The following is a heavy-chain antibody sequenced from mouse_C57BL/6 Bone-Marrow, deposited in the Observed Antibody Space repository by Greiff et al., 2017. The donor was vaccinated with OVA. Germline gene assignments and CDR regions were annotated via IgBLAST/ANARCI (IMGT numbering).Heavy chain of an antibody. V-gene: IGHV8-12*01. CDR1: GFSLSTSGMG. CDR3: ARRRGTTAYYAMDY. J-gene: IGHJ4*01. D-gene: IGHD1-2*01. Sequence: QVTLKVCGPGILQSSQTLSLTCSFSGFSLSTSGMGVSWIRQPSGKGLEWLAHIYWDDDKRYNPSLKSRLTISKDTSRNQVFLKITSVDTADTATYYCARRRGTTAYYAMDYWGQGTSVTVSS. CDR2: IYWDDDK.